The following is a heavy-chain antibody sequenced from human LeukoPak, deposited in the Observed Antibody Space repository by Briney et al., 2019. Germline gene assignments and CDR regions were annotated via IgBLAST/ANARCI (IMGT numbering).Heavy chain of an antibody. Sequence: GGSLTLFCAASGFTFSSYSMNWVRQAPGKGLEWVSSISSSSSYIYYADSVKGRFTISRDNAKNSLYLQMNSLRAEDTAVYYCAALIGGIAVADSNSPSRLQHWGQGTLVTVSS. V-gene: IGHV3-21*01. D-gene: IGHD6-19*01. CDR3: AALIGGIAVADSNSPSRLQH. J-gene: IGHJ1*01. CDR1: GFTFSSYS. CDR2: ISSSSSYI.